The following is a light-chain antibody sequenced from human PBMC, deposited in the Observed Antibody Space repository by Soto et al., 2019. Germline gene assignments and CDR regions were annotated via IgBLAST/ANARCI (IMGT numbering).Light chain of an antibody. CDR1: SSDVGGYNY. CDR3: SSYTSSSTLVV. V-gene: IGLV2-14*01. J-gene: IGLJ2*01. Sequence: QSALTQPASVSGSPGQSITISCTGTSSDVGGYNYVSWYQQHPGKAPKFMTYEVSNRPSGVSNRFSGSKSGNTASLTISGLQAEDEADYYCSSYTSSSTLVVFGGGTKLTVL. CDR2: EVS.